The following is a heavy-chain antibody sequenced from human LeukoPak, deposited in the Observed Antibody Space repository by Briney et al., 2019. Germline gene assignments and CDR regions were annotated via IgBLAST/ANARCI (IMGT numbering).Heavy chain of an antibody. Sequence: GGSLRLSCAASGFTFSGFAMSWVRRTPGKGLEWVSGISGSGDNTLYADSVKGRFTISRDNAKNSLYLQMNSLRAEDTAVYYCARDWGYYYYYGMDVWGQGTTVTVSS. CDR3: ARDWGYYYYYGMDV. D-gene: IGHD3-16*01. CDR2: ISGSGDNT. CDR1: GFTFSGFA. J-gene: IGHJ6*02. V-gene: IGHV3-23*01.